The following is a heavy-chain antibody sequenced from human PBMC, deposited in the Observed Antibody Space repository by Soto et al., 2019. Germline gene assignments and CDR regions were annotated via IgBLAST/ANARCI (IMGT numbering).Heavy chain of an antibody. Sequence: EVQLVESGGGLVQPGGSLRLSCAASGFTFSSYWMHWVRQAPGKGPVWVSRINSDGSSTSYADSVKGRFTSSRDNAKNTLYLQMNSLRAEDTAVYYCARGYNYGLDYWGQGTLVTVAS. CDR1: GFTFSSYW. D-gene: IGHD3-10*01. CDR3: ARGYNYGLDY. V-gene: IGHV3-74*01. J-gene: IGHJ4*02. CDR2: INSDGSST.